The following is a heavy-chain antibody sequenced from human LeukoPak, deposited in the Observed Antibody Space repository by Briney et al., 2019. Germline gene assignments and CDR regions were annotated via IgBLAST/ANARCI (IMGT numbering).Heavy chain of an antibody. CDR2: IYTSGST. D-gene: IGHD2-15*01. J-gene: IGHJ6*03. CDR1: GASISSYY. Sequence: PSETLSLTCSVSGASISSYYWSWIRQPAGKRLEWIGRIYTSGSTNYNPSLKSRVTMSVDTSKNQFSLNLSSVTAADTAVYYCAREVVVVAATTYYYYYYMDVWGKGTTVTVSS. CDR3: AREVVVVAATTYYYYYYMDV. V-gene: IGHV4-4*07.